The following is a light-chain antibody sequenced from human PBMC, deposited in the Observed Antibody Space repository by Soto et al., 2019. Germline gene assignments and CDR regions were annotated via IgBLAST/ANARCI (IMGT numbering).Light chain of an antibody. CDR2: ATS. CDR3: QQYADSPLLS. Sequence: EIVLTQSPGTLSLSPGERATLPCRASQSISGTYLAWYQQKPGQAPRLLISATSRRATGIPDRFSGRGSGTDFTLTISRLEPEDFAVYYCQQYADSPLLSFGGGTRLEI. J-gene: IGKJ4*01. V-gene: IGKV3-20*01. CDR1: QSISGTY.